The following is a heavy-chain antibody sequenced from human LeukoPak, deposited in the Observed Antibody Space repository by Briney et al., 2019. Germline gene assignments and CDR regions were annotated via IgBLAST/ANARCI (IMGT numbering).Heavy chain of an antibody. CDR2: IKQDGSEK. J-gene: IGHJ6*02. V-gene: IGHV3-7*01. CDR3: LRSTDV. CDR1: GFTFSSKW. Sequence: GGSLRLSCAASGFTFSSKWMSWVRQAPGKGLEWVANIKQDGSEKYYVDSVKGRFTISRDNAKNSLYLQMNSLRAEDTAVYYCLRSTDVWGQGTTVTVSS. D-gene: IGHD3-16*01.